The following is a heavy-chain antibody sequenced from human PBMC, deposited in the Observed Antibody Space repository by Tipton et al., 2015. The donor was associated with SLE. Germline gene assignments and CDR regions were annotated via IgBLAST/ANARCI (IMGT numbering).Heavy chain of an antibody. CDR3: ATLSGRDM. CDR2: IRNDGNVK. J-gene: IGHJ3*01. V-gene: IGHV3-30*02. CDR1: GFSVTNYD. Sequence: GSLRLSCAASGFSVTNYDMYWVRQAPGKGLEWVAFIRNDGNVKNYADSVRGRFTLARDNFRKTLVLQMNSLRPEDTAVYYCATLSGRDMWGQGTMVTVPS. D-gene: IGHD6-19*01.